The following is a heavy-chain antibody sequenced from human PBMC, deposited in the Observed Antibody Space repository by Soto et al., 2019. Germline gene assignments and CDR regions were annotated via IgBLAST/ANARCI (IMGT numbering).Heavy chain of an antibody. CDR2: ISYDGSST. Sequence: QVQLVESGGGVVQPGGSLRLSCAASEFSFISYAIHWVRQAPGKGLEWVGVISYDGSSTFYADSVRGRFTISRDNSKHTLDLQMNSLRAEDTAIYYCAKDLGSSGFAYYHYYGMDVWGQGTTVTVSS. V-gene: IGHV3-30*18. D-gene: IGHD6-19*01. CDR1: EFSFISYA. CDR3: AKDLGSSGFAYYHYYGMDV. J-gene: IGHJ6*02.